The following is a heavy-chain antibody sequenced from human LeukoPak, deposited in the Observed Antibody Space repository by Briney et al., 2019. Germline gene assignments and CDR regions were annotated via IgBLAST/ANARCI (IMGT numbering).Heavy chain of an antibody. CDR1: GYTFTSYY. Sequence: ASVKVSCKPSGYTFTSYYMHWVRQAPGQGLEWMGIINPSGGSTSYAQKFEGRVNMPSDRSTGTVYMELSSVRSEDTAVYYCARGFYYDSSSYYYPLDYWGEGTLVSVCS. CDR3: ARGFYYDSSSYYYPLDY. D-gene: IGHD3-22*01. V-gene: IGHV1-46*01. CDR2: INPSGGST. J-gene: IGHJ4*02.